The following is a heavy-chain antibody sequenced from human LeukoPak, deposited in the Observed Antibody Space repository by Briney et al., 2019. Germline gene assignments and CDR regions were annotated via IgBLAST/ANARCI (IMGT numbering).Heavy chain of an antibody. CDR3: ARECSGGSCLPQDAFDI. Sequence: GGSLRLSCAASGFTFSSYSMNWVRQAPGKGLEWVSCISSSSSYIYYADSVKGRFTISRDNAKNSLYLQMNSLRAEDTAVYYCARECSGGSCLPQDAFDIWGQGTMVTVSS. CDR2: ISSSSSYI. D-gene: IGHD2-15*01. J-gene: IGHJ3*02. V-gene: IGHV3-21*01. CDR1: GFTFSSYS.